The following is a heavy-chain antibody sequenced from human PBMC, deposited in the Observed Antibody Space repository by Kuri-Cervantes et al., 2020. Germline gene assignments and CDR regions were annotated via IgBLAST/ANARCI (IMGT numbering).Heavy chain of an antibody. CDR1: GYTFISYD. Sequence: ASVKVSCKASGYTFISYDINWVRQATGQGLEWMGWMNPHSANAGYAQKFQGRVTMTRDTSTSTVYMELSSLRSEDTAVYYCAREIAAAGTLTFDYWGQGTLVTVSS. D-gene: IGHD6-13*01. V-gene: IGHV1-8*01. CDR3: AREIAAAGTLTFDY. CDR2: MNPHSANA. J-gene: IGHJ4*02.